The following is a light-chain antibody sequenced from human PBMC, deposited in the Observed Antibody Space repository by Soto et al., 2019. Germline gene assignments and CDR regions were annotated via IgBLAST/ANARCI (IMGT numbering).Light chain of an antibody. V-gene: IGKV4-1*01. J-gene: IGKJ1*01. CDR3: QQYYSIPPT. CDR2: WAS. Sequence: VMTQSPDSLAVSLGEGATIDCKSSQSVLCSSNNKNYLAWYQQKPGQPPKLLIYWASTRESGVPDRFSGSGSGTDFTLTISSLQAEDVAVYYCQQYYSIPPTFGQGTKVEIK. CDR1: QSVLCSSNNKNY.